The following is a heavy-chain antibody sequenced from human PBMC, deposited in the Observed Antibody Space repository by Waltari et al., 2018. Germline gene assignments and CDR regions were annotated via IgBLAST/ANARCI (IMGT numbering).Heavy chain of an antibody. Sequence: VQLVQSGAEVKKPGASVKVSCKASGYTFTGYYMHWVRQAPGQGLEWRGGINPNMGGTNYAQKFQGRVTMTRDTSISTAYMELSRLRSDDTAVYYCARVPRYYYDSSGLFDYWGQGILVSVSS. J-gene: IGHJ4*02. CDR2: INPNMGGT. D-gene: IGHD3-22*01. V-gene: IGHV1-2*02. CDR1: GYTFTGYY. CDR3: ARVPRYYYDSSGLFDY.